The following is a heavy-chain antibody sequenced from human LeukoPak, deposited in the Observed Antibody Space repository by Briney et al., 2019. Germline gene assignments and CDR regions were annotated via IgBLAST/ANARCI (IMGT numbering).Heavy chain of an antibody. Sequence: SETLSLTCTVSGGSINNYYWSWIRQPAGKGLEWIGRISTSGSTIYNPSLKSRVTMSVDTSKNQFSLKLSSVTAADTAVYYCARRRGYDYKSPGRPPFDYWGQGTLVTVSS. D-gene: IGHD5-12*01. CDR3: ARRRGYDYKSPGRPPFDY. V-gene: IGHV4-4*07. J-gene: IGHJ4*02. CDR2: ISTSGST. CDR1: GGSINNYY.